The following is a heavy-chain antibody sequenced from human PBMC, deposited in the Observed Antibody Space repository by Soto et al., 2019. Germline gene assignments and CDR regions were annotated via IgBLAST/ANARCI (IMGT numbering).Heavy chain of an antibody. CDR2: ITSKTDGGTT. Sequence: EVQLVESGGGLVKPGGSLRLSCAASGFTFSNAWMSWVRQAPGKGLEWVGRITSKTDGGTTDYAAPVKGRFTISRDDSKNTLYLQMNSLKTEDTAVYYCTTGYSSSWYVFDYWGQGTLVTVSS. J-gene: IGHJ4*02. CDR1: GFTFSNAW. CDR3: TTGYSSSWYVFDY. D-gene: IGHD6-13*01. V-gene: IGHV3-15*01.